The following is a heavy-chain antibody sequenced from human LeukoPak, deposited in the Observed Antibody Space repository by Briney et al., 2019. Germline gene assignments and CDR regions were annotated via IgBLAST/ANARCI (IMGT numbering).Heavy chain of an antibody. D-gene: IGHD2-15*01. V-gene: IGHV4-39*07. J-gene: IGHJ4*02. CDR1: GGSISSSSYY. CDR2: IYYSGST. CDR3: ARGQAGWSRGFDY. Sequence: SETLSLTCTVSGGSISSSSYYWGWIRQPPGKGLEWIGSIYYSGSTYYNPSLKSQVTISVDTSKNQFSLKLTSVTAADTAVYYCARGQAGWSRGFDYWGQGTLVTVSS.